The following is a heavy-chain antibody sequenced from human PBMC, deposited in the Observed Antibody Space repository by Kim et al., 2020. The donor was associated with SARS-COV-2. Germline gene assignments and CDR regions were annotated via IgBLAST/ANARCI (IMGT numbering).Heavy chain of an antibody. CDR2: ISGSGGSI. D-gene: IGHD3-10*01. CDR3: AKGGSAPFDP. CDR1: GFTFSSYA. V-gene: IGHV3-23*01. Sequence: GGSLRLSCVASGFTFSSYAMSWVRQAPGKGLEWVSAISGSGGSIYYADSVKGRFTISRDNSKNTLYLQMNSLRAEDTAVYYCAKGGSAPFDPWGQGTLDTVSS. J-gene: IGHJ5*02.